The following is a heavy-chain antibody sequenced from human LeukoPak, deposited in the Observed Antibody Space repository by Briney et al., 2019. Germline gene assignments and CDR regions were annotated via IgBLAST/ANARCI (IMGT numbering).Heavy chain of an antibody. CDR3: ARASLWSSGWYDY. CDR1: GGSISSYY. D-gene: IGHD6-19*01. CDR2: IYYSGST. Sequence: ASETLSLTCTVSGGSISSYYWSWIRQPPGKGLEWIGYIYYSGSTNYNPSLKSRVTISVDTSKNQFSLRLSSVTAVDTAVYYCARASLWSSGWYDYWGQGTLVTVSS. V-gene: IGHV4-59*01. J-gene: IGHJ4*02.